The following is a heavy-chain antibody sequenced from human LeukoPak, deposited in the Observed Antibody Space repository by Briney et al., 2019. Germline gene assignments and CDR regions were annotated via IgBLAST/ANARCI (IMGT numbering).Heavy chain of an antibody. Sequence: KTGGSLRLSCAASGFTFSNAWMTWVRQAPGKGLEWVGRIKSKTDGGTTDYAAPMKGRFTISRDDSKNTLYLQMNSLKTEDTAVYYCTREAVTANGYFDYWGQGTLVTVSS. V-gene: IGHV3-15*01. CDR2: IKSKTDGGTT. J-gene: IGHJ4*02. CDR1: GFTFSNAW. D-gene: IGHD2-21*02. CDR3: TREAVTANGYFDY.